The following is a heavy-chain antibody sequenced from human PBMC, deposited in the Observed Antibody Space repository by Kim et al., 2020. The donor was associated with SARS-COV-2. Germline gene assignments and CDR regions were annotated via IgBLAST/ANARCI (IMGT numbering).Heavy chain of an antibody. CDR2: MYPGDSDT. CDR1: GYSFTTYW. V-gene: IGHV5-51*04. J-gene: IGHJ4*02. Sequence: GESLKISCQGFGYSFTTYWIGRVRQMPGKGLESVGIMYPGDSDTRYTPSFRGHVTISADKPIATAYLQWSSLKASDTGMYYCVRAPSGVSNPHYIDYWGQGTLVTVSS. CDR3: VRAPSGVSNPHYIDY. D-gene: IGHD2-8*01.